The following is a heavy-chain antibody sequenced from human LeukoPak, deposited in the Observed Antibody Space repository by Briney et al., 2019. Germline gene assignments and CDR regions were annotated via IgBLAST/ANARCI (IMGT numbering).Heavy chain of an antibody. V-gene: IGHV4-39*07. CDR1: GGSISSSCFF. CDR3: ARDPVVVVAATFAFDI. J-gene: IGHJ3*02. D-gene: IGHD2-15*01. Sequence: SETLSLTCTVSGGSISSSCFFWAWIRQPPGKGLEWTGNIKFSGTTYYNPSLKSRVTISVDTSKNQFSLKLSSVTAADTAVYYCARDPVVVVAATFAFDIWGQGTMVTVSS. CDR2: IKFSGTT.